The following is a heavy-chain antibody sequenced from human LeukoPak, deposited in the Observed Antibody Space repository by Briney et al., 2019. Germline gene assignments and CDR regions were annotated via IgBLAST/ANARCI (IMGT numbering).Heavy chain of an antibody. CDR1: GGSFSGYY. V-gene: IGHV4-34*01. CDR3: AGSVAPFDY. CDR2: INHSGST. Sequence: PSETLSLTCAVYGGSFSGYYWSWIRQPPGKGLEWIGEINHSGSTNYNPSLKSRVTISVDTSKNQFSLKLSSVTAADTAVYYCAGSVAPFDYWGQGPLVTVSS. D-gene: IGHD6-19*01. J-gene: IGHJ4*02.